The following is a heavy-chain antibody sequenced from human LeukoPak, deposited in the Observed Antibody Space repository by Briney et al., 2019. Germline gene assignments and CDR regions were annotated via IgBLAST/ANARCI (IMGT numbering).Heavy chain of an antibody. J-gene: IGHJ4*02. V-gene: IGHV3-23*01. Sequence: GGSLRLSCAASGLTFSSYAMSWVRQAPGKGLEWVSAINGSGGSTYYADSVKGRFTISRDNSKNTLYLQMNSLRAEDTAVHYCAKGTPLNYYDSSGYFDYWGQGTLVTVSS. CDR2: INGSGGST. CDR1: GLTFSSYA. CDR3: AKGTPLNYYDSSGYFDY. D-gene: IGHD3-22*01.